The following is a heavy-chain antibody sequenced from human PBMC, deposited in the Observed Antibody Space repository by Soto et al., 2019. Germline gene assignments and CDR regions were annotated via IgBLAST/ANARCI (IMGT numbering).Heavy chain of an antibody. Sequence: QVQLQESGPGLVKPSQTLSLTCTVSGGSISSGGYYLSWIRQHPGKGLEWIGYIYYSGSTYYNPSLNSRVTISVDTSKNQFSLKLSSVTAAYTAVYYCARDHCSSTSCYRRTLDVWGQGTTVTVSS. D-gene: IGHD2-2*02. V-gene: IGHV4-31*03. CDR3: ARDHCSSTSCYRRTLDV. J-gene: IGHJ6*02. CDR2: IYYSGST. CDR1: GGSISSGGYY.